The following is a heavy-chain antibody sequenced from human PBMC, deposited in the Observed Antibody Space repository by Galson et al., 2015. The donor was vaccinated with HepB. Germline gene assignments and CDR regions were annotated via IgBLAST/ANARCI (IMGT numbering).Heavy chain of an antibody. J-gene: IGHJ3*02. V-gene: IGHV4-59*08. CDR1: GGSISGYY. D-gene: IGHD2-8*01. Sequence: SETLSLTCTVSGGSISGYYWSWIRQPPGKGLEWIGYLYNSGSTTYSPSLKSRVTISLDMSRNQFSLKLSYVTAADTAVYYCSRGGNGVAFDIWSQGTMVTVSS. CDR3: SRGGNGVAFDI. CDR2: LYNSGST.